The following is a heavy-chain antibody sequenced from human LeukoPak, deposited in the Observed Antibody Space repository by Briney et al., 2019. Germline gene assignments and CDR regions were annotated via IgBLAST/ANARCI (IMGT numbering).Heavy chain of an antibody. CDR3: AREQWLLPDY. J-gene: IGHJ4*02. D-gene: IGHD6-19*01. V-gene: IGHV3-30-3*01. Sequence: PEGSLRLSCAASGSTFSSYAMHWVRQAPGKGLEWVAVISYDGSNKYYADSVKGRFTISRDNSKNTLYLQMNSLRAEDTAVYYCAREQWLLPDYWGQGTLVTVSS. CDR1: GSTFSSYA. CDR2: ISYDGSNK.